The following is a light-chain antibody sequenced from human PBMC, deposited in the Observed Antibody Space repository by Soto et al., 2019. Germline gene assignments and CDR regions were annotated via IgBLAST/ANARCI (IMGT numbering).Light chain of an antibody. CDR3: QQYYSTPIT. J-gene: IGKJ5*01. CDR2: WAS. Sequence: DIVMTQSPDSLAVSLGEWATINCKSSQSVLYSSNNKTYLAWYQQKPGQPPKLLIYWASTRESGVPYRCSGSGSVTDVTLPISSLQAEDVAVYYCQQYYSTPITFGQGTRLGIK. V-gene: IGKV4-1*01. CDR1: QSVLYSSNNKTY.